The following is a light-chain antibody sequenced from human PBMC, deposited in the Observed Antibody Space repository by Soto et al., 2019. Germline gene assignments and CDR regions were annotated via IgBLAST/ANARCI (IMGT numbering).Light chain of an antibody. CDR2: DVS. CDR3: SSYTSSSTLPLYV. Sequence: QSVLTQPASVSGSPGQSITISCTGTSSDVGGYNYVSWYQQHPGKAPKIMIYDVSNRPSGVSNRFSGSKSGNTASLTISGLQAEDEADYYCSSYTSSSTLPLYVFGTGTKVT. CDR1: SSDVGGYNY. V-gene: IGLV2-14*01. J-gene: IGLJ1*01.